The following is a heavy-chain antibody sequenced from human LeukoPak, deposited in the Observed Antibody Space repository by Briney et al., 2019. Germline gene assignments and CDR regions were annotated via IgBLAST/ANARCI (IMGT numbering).Heavy chain of an antibody. CDR2: ISWNSGSI. V-gene: IGHV3-9*01. CDR1: VFTFDDYA. Sequence: GRSLRLSCAAFVFTFDDYAMHWVRQAPGKGLEWVSGISWNSGSIGYADSVKGRFTISRDNAKNSLYLQINSLRAEDTALYYCAKDTGPGIAGATTDYWGQGTLSPSPQ. D-gene: IGHD1-26*01. CDR3: AKDTGPGIAGATTDY. J-gene: IGHJ4*02.